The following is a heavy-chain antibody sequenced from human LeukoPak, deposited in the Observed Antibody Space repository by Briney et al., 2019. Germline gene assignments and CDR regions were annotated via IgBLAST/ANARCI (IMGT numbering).Heavy chain of an antibody. Sequence: SETLSLTCAVYGGSFSGYYWSWVRQPPGKGLEWIGEINHSGSTNYNPSLKSRGTISVDTSKNQFSLKLSSVTAADTAVYYCARSGGYSYRTNRLDYWGQGTLVTVSS. D-gene: IGHD5-18*01. CDR3: ARSGGYSYRTNRLDY. J-gene: IGHJ4*02. CDR2: INHSGST. CDR1: GGSFSGYY. V-gene: IGHV4-34*01.